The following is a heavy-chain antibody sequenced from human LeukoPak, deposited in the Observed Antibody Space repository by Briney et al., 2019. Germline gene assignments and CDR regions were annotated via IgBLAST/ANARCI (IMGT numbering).Heavy chain of an antibody. CDR3: ARDRNYYGSGSYRGWFDP. J-gene: IGHJ5*02. V-gene: IGHV3-33*01. D-gene: IGHD3-10*01. CDR2: IWYDGSNK. Sequence: GGSLRLSCAASGFTFSSYGMHWVRQAPGKGLEWVAVIWYDGSNKYYADSVKGRFTTSRDNSKNTLYLQMNSLRAEDTAVYYCARDRNYYGSGSYRGWFDPWGQGTLVTVSS. CDR1: GFTFSSYG.